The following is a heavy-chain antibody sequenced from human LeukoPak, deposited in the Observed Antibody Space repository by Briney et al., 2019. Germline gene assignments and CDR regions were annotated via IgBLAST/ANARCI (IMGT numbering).Heavy chain of an antibody. V-gene: IGHV3-21*01. J-gene: IGHJ4*02. CDR3: ASKAVAGTVDY. D-gene: IGHD6-19*01. CDR2: IGSSSSYI. Sequence: GGSLRLSCAASGFTFSSYSMNWVRQAPGKGLEWVSSIGSSSSYIYYADSVKGRFTISRDNAKNSLYLQMNSLRAEDTAVYYCASKAVAGTVDYWGQGTLVTVSS. CDR1: GFTFSSYS.